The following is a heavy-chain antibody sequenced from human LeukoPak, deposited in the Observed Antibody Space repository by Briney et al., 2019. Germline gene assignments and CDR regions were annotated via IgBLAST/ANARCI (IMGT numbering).Heavy chain of an antibody. V-gene: IGHV4-59*01. CDR2: IYYDGST. J-gene: IGHJ5*02. CDR3: ARDATGGYGWFDP. D-gene: IGHD2-8*02. Sequence: PSETLSLTCTVSGASISSYYWIWIRQPQGKGLEWIGHIYYDGSTNYNPSLKSRVTISVDTSKNQFSLNLSSVTAADTAVYYCARDATGGYGWFDPWGQGTLVTVSS. CDR1: GASISSYY.